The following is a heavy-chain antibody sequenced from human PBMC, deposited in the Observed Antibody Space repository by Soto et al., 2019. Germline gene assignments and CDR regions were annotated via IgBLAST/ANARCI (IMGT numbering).Heavy chain of an antibody. D-gene: IGHD6-13*01. CDR1: GFAFSNYG. CDR3: ARDWWEEPAGKETVILFDY. CDR2: IWSDGTKK. V-gene: IGHV3-33*01. J-gene: IGHJ4*02. Sequence: QVHLVESGGGVVQPGRSLTLSCTASGFAFSNYGIHWVRQAPGRGLEWVAVIWSDGTKKFYAGSVRGRFTISRDNSKNTIYLQMNSLRAEDTAVYYCARDWWEEPAGKETVILFDYWGQGTLVTVSS.